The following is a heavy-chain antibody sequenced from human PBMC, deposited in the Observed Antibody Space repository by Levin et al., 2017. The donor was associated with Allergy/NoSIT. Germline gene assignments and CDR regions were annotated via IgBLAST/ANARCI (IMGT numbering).Heavy chain of an antibody. D-gene: IGHD1-26*01. J-gene: IGHJ4*02. Sequence: GGSLRLSCAASGFTFSNYAMTWVRQAPGKGLEWVSTISGSGGDTYYADSVKGRFTISRDNSKNTLYLQMNNLRAEDTAVYFCAKDPPSSIVGSFFDYWGQGTLVTVSS. CDR3: AKDPPSSIVGSFFDY. CDR2: ISGSGGDT. CDR1: GFTFSNYA. V-gene: IGHV3-23*01.